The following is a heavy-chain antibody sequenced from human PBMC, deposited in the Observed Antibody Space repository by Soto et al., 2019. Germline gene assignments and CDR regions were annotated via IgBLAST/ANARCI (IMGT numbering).Heavy chain of an antibody. D-gene: IGHD2-2*01. Sequence: QVQLVPSGAEVKKPGASVKVSCKASGYTFTSYGISWVRQAPGQGLEWMGWISAYNGNTNYAQKLQGRVTMTTDTTTSTAYMELRGLRSDDTAVYYCARQRSSTSTGYYYYYGMDVWGQGTPVTVSS. CDR1: GYTFTSYG. CDR3: ARQRSSTSTGYYYYYGMDV. CDR2: ISAYNGNT. V-gene: IGHV1-18*04. J-gene: IGHJ6*02.